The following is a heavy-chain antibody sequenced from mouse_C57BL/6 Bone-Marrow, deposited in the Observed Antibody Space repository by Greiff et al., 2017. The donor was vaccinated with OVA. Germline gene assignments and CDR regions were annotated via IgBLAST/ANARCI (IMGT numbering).Heavy chain of an antibody. Sequence: QVQLQQSDAELVKPGASVKISCKVSGYTFTDHTIHWMKQRPEQGLEWIGYIYPRDGSTKYNEKFKGKATLTADKSSSTAYMQLNSLTSADSAVYFCALIYDGYYQGFDYWGQGTTLTVSS. V-gene: IGHV1-78*01. CDR2: IYPRDGST. D-gene: IGHD2-3*01. CDR3: ALIYDGYYQGFDY. J-gene: IGHJ2*01. CDR1: GYTFTDHT.